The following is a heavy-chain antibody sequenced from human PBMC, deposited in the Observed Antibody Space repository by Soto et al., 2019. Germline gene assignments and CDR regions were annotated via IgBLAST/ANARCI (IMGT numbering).Heavy chain of an antibody. V-gene: IGHV1-58*01. CDR3: ATALVPRMQTYYYGSGSYVIK. CDR1: GFTFTTSA. D-gene: IGHD3-10*01. CDR2: IVVGSGNT. Sequence: QMQLVQSGPEVKKPGTSVKVSCKASGFTFTTSAVQWVRQARGQRLEWIGWIVVGSGNTNYAQRFQGRVTITRDMSTSTTYMELSSLRSEDTAVYDCATALVPRMQTYYYGSGSYVIKWGQGTLVTVAS. J-gene: IGHJ4*02.